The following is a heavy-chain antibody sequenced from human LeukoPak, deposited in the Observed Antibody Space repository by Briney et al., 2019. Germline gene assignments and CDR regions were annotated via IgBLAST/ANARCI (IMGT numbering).Heavy chain of an antibody. J-gene: IGHJ6*03. CDR1: DGSIRSSSYY. CDR2: VYYNGST. Sequence: SETPSLTCSVSDGSIRSSSYYWGWIRQGPGKGLEWIGNVYYNGSTYYNPSLKSRVTISVDTFKDQFSLKVRSVTAADTAVYYCARHRRFRGGSYPRHYYYYLDVWGKGTTVTVSS. V-gene: IGHV4-39*07. D-gene: IGHD1-26*01. CDR3: ARHRRFRGGSYPRHYYYYLDV.